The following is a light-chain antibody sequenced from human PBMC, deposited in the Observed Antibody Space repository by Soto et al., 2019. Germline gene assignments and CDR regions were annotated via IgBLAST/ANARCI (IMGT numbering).Light chain of an antibody. J-gene: IGLJ1*01. CDR1: SSNIGAGYE. V-gene: IGLV1-40*01. CDR3: QSYDSSLSGYV. Sequence: QSVLTQPPSVSEAPGQRVTISCTGSSSNIGAGYEAHWYQQVPGRAPKLLIYENNNRPSGVPDRFSGSKSGTSASLAITGLQAKDEAEYYCQSYDSSLSGYVFGTGTTVTVL. CDR2: ENN.